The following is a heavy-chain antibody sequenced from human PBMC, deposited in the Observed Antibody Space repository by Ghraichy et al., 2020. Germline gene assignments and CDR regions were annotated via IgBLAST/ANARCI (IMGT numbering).Heavy chain of an antibody. CDR2: IYTSGST. J-gene: IGHJ5*02. Sequence: SLNISCTVSGDSISSGNYYWSWIRQPAGKGLEWIGRIYTSGSTNYNPSLKSRVTISVDTSKNQFSLKLNSVTAADTAVYYCARDRYPATVTTSGDWFDPLGKGTLVTVSS. D-gene: IGHD4-17*01. V-gene: IGHV4-61*02. CDR1: GDSISSGNYY. CDR3: ARDRYPATVTTSGDWFDP.